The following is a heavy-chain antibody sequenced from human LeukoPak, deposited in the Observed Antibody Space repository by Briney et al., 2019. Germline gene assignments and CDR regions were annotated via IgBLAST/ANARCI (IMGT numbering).Heavy chain of an antibody. Sequence: GGSLRLSCEASGFTFSSYAVHWVRQAPGKGLEWVAVISYDGGNKFYADSVKGRFTISRDNSKNTLDLQMSSLRAEDTAVYYCAKDGGLWVSAHWGDSWGRGTLVTVSS. J-gene: IGHJ4*02. V-gene: IGHV3-30*04. CDR1: GFTFSSYA. CDR3: AKDGGLWVSAHWGDS. CDR2: ISYDGGNK. D-gene: IGHD7-27*01.